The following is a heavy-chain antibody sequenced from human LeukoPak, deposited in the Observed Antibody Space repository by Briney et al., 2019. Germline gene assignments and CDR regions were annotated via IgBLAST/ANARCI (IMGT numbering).Heavy chain of an antibody. CDR1: GGSIGSYSISSYY. CDR2: IHYTGST. Sequence: SETLSLTCTVSGGSIGSYSISSYYWSWVRQPPGKGLEWIGYIHYTGSTTYNPSLKSRVTISVDTSKNHFSLSLSSVTAADTAVYYCATRLGETFYYRGQGTLVTVSS. J-gene: IGHJ4*02. V-gene: IGHV4-61*05. CDR3: ATRLGETFYY. D-gene: IGHD3-10*01.